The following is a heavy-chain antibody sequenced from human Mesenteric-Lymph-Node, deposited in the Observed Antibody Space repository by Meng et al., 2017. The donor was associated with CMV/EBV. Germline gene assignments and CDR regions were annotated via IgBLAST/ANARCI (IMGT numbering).Heavy chain of an antibody. D-gene: IGHD3-3*01. CDR1: GFTVTSTY. CDR2: ISSRGNSI. J-gene: IGHJ3*02. CDR3: ARYPYRYDFWSGYYGEGGFDI. Sequence: GESLKISCATSGFTVTSTYMTWVRQAPGKGLEWVSYISSRGNSIYYADSVKGRFTISRDNAKDSLYLQVSSLRAEDTAVYYCARYPYRYDFWSGYYGEGGFDIWGQGTMVTVSS. V-gene: IGHV3-48*04.